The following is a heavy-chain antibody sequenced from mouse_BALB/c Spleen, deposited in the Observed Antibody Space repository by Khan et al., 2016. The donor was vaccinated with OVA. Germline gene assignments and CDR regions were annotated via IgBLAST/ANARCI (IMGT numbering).Heavy chain of an antibody. J-gene: IGHJ2*01. V-gene: IGHV14-3*02. CDR1: GLNIKDTY. CDR2: IDPPNGKT. Sequence: EVQLQQSGAELVKSWPTVKLSCTASGLNIKDTYMHWLKQWPEQGLEWIGRIDPPNGKTKYDPKFQGKATIKADTNSNTAYLQLGSQTADATADYYCAKMARKWGQGTTLTVSS. CDR3: AKMARK.